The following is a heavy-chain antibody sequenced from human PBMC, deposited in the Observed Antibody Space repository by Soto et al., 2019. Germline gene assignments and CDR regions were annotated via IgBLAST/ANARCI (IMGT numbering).Heavy chain of an antibody. Sequence: QVQLVESGGGVVQPGRSLRLSCAASGFTFSSYAMHWVRQAPGKGLECVAGISYDGSNKYYADSVKGRFNISRDNSNNTLYLQMHSLRAEDTAVYYCARDRISSLRSAQRKYYYYYYGMDVWGQGTTVTVSS. CDR2: ISYDGSNK. CDR3: ARDRISSLRSAQRKYYYYYYGMDV. J-gene: IGHJ6*02. V-gene: IGHV3-30-3*01. CDR1: GFTFSSYA. D-gene: IGHD2-8*01.